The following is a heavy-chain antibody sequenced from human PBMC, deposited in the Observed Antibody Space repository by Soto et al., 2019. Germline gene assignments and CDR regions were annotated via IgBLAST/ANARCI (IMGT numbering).Heavy chain of an antibody. CDR3: ARASGHIVVVTAIDFDY. CDR1: GYTFTSYY. V-gene: IGHV1-46*01. J-gene: IGHJ4*02. D-gene: IGHD2-21*02. Sequence: ASVKVSCKASGYTFTSYYMHWVRQAPGQGLEWMGIINPSGGSTSYAQKFQGRVTMTRDTSTSTVYMELSSLRSEDTAVYYCARASGHIVVVTAIDFDYWGQGTLVTVSS. CDR2: INPSGGST.